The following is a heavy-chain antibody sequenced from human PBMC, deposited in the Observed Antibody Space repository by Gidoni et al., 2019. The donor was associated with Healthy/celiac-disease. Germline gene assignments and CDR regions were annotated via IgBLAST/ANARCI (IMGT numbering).Heavy chain of an antibody. J-gene: IGHJ5*02. CDR1: GVSISSYY. CDR3: AGGQGSGWFQGRWFDP. CDR2: IYTSGRT. V-gene: IGHV4-4*07. D-gene: IGHD6-19*01. Sequence: QVQLQAAGPGLVKPSETLSLTCPVSGVSISSYYWGWIRQPAGKGLEWIGRIYTSGRTNYNPSRKSRVTMSVDTSKNQFSLKLSSVTAADTAVYYCAGGQGSGWFQGRWFDPWGQGTLVTVSS.